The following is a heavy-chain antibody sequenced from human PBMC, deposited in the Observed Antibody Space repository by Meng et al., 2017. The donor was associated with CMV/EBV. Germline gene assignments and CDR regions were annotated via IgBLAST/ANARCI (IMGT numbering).Heavy chain of an antibody. CDR2: VNSNNDAT. D-gene: IGHD6-19*01. J-gene: IGHJ4*02. Sequence: QVQLVQAGAEMKKPGASVKVSCTTSGFTFSEYYIHWVRQAPGQGLEWMGWVNSNNDATNYARKFRGRVSMTRDTSISTAHMELSRLMSDDTAVYYCVRSSGWSLFDYWGQGTLVTVSS. V-gene: IGHV1-2*02. CDR3: VRSSGWSLFDY. CDR1: GFTFSEYY.